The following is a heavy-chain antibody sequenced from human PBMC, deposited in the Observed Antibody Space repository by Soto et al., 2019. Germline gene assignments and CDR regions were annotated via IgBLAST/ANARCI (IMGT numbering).Heavy chain of an antibody. V-gene: IGHV5-51*01. Sequence: GESLKISGNGFGYIFTSYWIGWVRQMPGKGLEWMGIIYPGDSDTRYSPSFQGQVTISADKSIRTAYLQWSSLKASDTAMYYCARQGAEMATITGFDYWGQGTLVTVS. CDR1: GYIFTSYW. J-gene: IGHJ4*02. D-gene: IGHD5-12*01. CDR3: ARQGAEMATITGFDY. CDR2: IYPGDSDT.